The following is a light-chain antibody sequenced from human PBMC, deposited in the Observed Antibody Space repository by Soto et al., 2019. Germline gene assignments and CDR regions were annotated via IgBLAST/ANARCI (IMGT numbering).Light chain of an antibody. CDR1: QNVNNW. Sequence: DIQMTQLPSALSASVGDRVTITCRASQNVNNWLAWYQHKPGKAPQLLIYDASVLETGVPSRFSGSGSGTEFTLAISGLQSDDFATYYCQQYNTYWTFGPGTKVDIK. V-gene: IGKV1-5*01. CDR3: QQYNTYWT. J-gene: IGKJ1*01. CDR2: DAS.